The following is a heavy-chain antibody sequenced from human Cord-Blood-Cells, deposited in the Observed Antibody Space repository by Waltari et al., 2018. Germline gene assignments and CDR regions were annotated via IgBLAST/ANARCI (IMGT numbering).Heavy chain of an antibody. CDR1: GFTVSSNY. V-gene: IGHV3-53*02. CDR3: ARILYSSDAFDI. D-gene: IGHD6-13*01. CDR2: IYSGGST. J-gene: IGHJ3*02. Sequence: EVQLVETGGGLIQPGGSLRLSCAASGFTVSSNYMSWVRQAPGKGLGWVSVIYSGGSTYYADSVKGRFTISRDNSKNTLYLQMNSLRAEDTAVYYCARILYSSDAFDIWGQGTMVTVSS.